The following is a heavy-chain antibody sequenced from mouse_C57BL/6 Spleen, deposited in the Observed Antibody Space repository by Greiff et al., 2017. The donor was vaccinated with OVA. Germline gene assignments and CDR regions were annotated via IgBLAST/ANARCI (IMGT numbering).Heavy chain of an antibody. CDR2: IYPGDGDT. V-gene: IGHV1-80*01. Sequence: QVQLQQSGAELVKPGASVKISCKASGYAFSSYWMNWVKQRPGKGLEWIGQIYPGDGDTNYNGKFKGKATLTADKSSSTAYMHLSSLTSAGSAVYFCARRRDGPFAYWGHGTLVTVSA. CDR1: GYAFSSYW. J-gene: IGHJ3*01. CDR3: ARRRDGPFAY. D-gene: IGHD1-1*01.